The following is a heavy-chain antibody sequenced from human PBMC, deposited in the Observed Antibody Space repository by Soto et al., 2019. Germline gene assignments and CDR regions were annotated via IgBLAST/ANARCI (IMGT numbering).Heavy chain of an antibody. CDR2: IVVGCGNT. CDR3: AAAGVRGVIRIAY. Sequence: QMQLVQSGPEVKNPGTSVKVSCKASGFTFTSSAVQWVRQARGPRLEWIGWIVVGCGNTNYAQQFQERVTITRDMSTSTAYMELSTLRSEDTAVYYCAAAGVRGVIRIAYWGQGTLVTVSS. J-gene: IGHJ4*02. D-gene: IGHD3-10*01. CDR1: GFTFTSSA. V-gene: IGHV1-58*01.